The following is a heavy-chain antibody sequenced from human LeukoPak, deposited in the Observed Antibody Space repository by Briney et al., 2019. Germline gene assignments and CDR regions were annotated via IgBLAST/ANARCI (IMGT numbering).Heavy chain of an antibody. CDR1: RFTFSSYG. D-gene: IGHD3-10*01. Sequence: HPGGSLRLSCAASRFTFSSYGMSWVRQAPGKGLEWVSGVSGSGGSTYYADSVKGRFTISRDNSKNTLYLQMNSLRAEDTAVYYCAKDPAGIWFGEGSQNKWAFDIWGQGTMVTVSS. J-gene: IGHJ3*02. CDR3: AKDPAGIWFGEGSQNKWAFDI. V-gene: IGHV3-23*01. CDR2: VSGSGGST.